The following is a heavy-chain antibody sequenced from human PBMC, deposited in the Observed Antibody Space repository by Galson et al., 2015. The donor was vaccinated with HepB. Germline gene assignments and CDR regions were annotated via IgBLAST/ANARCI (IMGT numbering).Heavy chain of an antibody. CDR1: GFTFSRYS. J-gene: IGHJ6*02. Sequence: SLRLSCAASGFTFSRYSMNWVRQAPGKGLEWVSSISSSSSYIYYADSVKGRFTISRDNAKNSLYLQMNSLRAEDTAVYYCARDRRAHYDILTGYYKDYYYYGMDVWGQGTTVTVSS. CDR3: ARDRRAHYDILTGYYKDYYYYGMDV. V-gene: IGHV3-21*01. CDR2: ISSSSSYI. D-gene: IGHD3-9*01.